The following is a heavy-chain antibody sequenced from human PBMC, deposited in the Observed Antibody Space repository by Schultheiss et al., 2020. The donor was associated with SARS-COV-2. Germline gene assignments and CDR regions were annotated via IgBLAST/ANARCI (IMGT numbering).Heavy chain of an antibody. CDR2: ISSSSTI. J-gene: IGHJ4*02. D-gene: IGHD3-22*01. V-gene: IGHV3-69-1*01. CDR1: GFTFSDYY. Sequence: GGSLRLSCAASGFTFSDYYMNWVRQAPGKGLEWVSSISSSSTIYYADSVKGRFTISRDNAKNSLYLQMNSLRAEDTAVYYCASHRFLYDSSGYTFDYWGQGTLVTVSS. CDR3: ASHRFLYDSSGYTFDY.